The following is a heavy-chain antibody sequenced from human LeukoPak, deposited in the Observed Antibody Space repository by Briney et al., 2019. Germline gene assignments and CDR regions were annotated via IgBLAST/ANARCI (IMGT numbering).Heavy chain of an antibody. Sequence: SETLSLTCTVSGGSISSGGYYWSWIRQHPGKGLEWIGHIYYSGSTYYNPSLKSRVTISVDTSKNQFSLKLSSVTAADTAVYYCARVRWFGELSVDYWGQGTLVTVSS. D-gene: IGHD3-10*01. CDR3: ARVRWFGELSVDY. J-gene: IGHJ4*02. V-gene: IGHV4-31*03. CDR2: IYYSGST. CDR1: GGSISSGGYY.